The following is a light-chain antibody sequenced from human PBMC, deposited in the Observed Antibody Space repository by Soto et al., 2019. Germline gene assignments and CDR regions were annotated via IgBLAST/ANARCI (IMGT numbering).Light chain of an antibody. J-gene: IGKJ4*01. Sequence: DIQMTQSPSSLSASVGDSVTITCRTSQSISSYLNWYHHKPGKAPKLLIYASTYLPRGAPSRFRGSGSETDFPLTISTLQPEDVGTYYCQQNFSIPFTFGGGTNVEIK. CDR1: QSISSY. CDR3: QQNFSIPFT. CDR2: AST. V-gene: IGKV1-39*01.